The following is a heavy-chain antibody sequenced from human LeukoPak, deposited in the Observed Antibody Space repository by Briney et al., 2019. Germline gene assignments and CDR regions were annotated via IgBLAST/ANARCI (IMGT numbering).Heavy chain of an antibody. CDR3: ARVALEGVSAYYFDY. CDR2: IYTSGST. J-gene: IGHJ4*02. CDR1: GGSISSYY. Sequence: PSETLSLTCTVSGGSISSYYWSWIRQPAGKGLEWTGRIYTSGSTNYNPSLKSRVTMSVDSSKNQFSLKLSSVTAADTAVYYCARVALEGVSAYYFDYWGQGTLVTVSS. D-gene: IGHD3-22*01. V-gene: IGHV4-4*07.